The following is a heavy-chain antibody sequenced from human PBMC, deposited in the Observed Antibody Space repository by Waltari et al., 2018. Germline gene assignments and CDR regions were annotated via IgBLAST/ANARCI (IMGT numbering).Heavy chain of an antibody. D-gene: IGHD3-22*01. Sequence: EEHLLGSGGGLAQPGGSLRLSCGACGFNCISYAMSGVRQAPGKGLEWVSGISDSGVITKYADSVKGRFTVSRDNSKNTVFLHLNSLRAEDTAIYYCARHLYSIDYLELAKWGQGTLVTVSS. J-gene: IGHJ4*02. V-gene: IGHV3-23*01. CDR3: ARHLYSIDYLELAK. CDR1: GFNCISYA. CDR2: ISDSGVIT.